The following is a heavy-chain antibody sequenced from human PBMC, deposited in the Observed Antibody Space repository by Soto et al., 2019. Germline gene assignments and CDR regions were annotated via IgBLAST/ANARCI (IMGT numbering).Heavy chain of an antibody. Sequence: QVQLVQSGAEVRKPGASVRISCKASGYTFTFYYIHWVRQAPGQGLEWMGTVNPSYGDTAYSRKFQGRVTLTRDTSTTTVYMDLSSLRSEDTAVYFCARGSEVASRQLFDFWGQGSLVSVSS. J-gene: IGHJ5*01. CDR2: VNPSYGDT. CDR3: ARGSEVASRQLFDF. V-gene: IGHV1-46*01. CDR1: GYTFTFYY. D-gene: IGHD6-6*01.